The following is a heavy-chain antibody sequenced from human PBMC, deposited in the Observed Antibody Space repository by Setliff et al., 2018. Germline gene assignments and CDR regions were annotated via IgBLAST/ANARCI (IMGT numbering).Heavy chain of an antibody. CDR1: GYTLTELS. CDR3: ARDPPNVGYVTGRGYFYFGMAV. V-gene: IGHV3-66*01. D-gene: IGHD3-10*01. J-gene: IGHJ6*02. CDR2: IYSGGSI. Sequence: SCKVSGYTLTELSMHWVRQAPGKGLEWVSTIYSGGSIFYADSVRGRFTISREPSKDTLSLQMDSLRVEDTAVYYCARDPPNVGYVTGRGYFYFGMAVWGHGNTVTVSS.